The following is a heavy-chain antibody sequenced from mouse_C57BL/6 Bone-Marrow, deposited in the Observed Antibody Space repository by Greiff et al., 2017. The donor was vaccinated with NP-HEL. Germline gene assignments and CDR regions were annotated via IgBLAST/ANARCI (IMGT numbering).Heavy chain of an antibody. V-gene: IGHV1-82*01. CDR3: ARWSLYSSDPYYFDY. J-gene: IGHJ2*01. CDR2: IYPGDGDT. Sequence: QVQLQQSGPELVKPGASVKISCTASGYAFSSSWMNWVKQRPGKGLEWIGRIYPGDGDTNYNGKFKGKSTLTADNSSNTAYMQLSSLTSEDSAVYFCARWSLYSSDPYYFDYWGQGTTLTVSS. CDR1: GYAFSSSW. D-gene: IGHD3-2*02.